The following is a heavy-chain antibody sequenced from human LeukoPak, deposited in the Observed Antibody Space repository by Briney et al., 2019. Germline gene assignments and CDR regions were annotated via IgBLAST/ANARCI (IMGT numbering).Heavy chain of an antibody. V-gene: IGHV4-61*02. Sequence: SETLSLTCTVSGGSISSGSYYWSWIRQPAGKGLEWIGRIYTSGSTNYNPSLKSRVTISVDTSKNQFSLKLSSVTAADTAVYYCARRGGGRSPNWFDPWGQGTLVTVSS. CDR2: IYTSGST. CDR1: GGSISSGSYY. CDR3: ARRGGGRSPNWFDP. J-gene: IGHJ5*02. D-gene: IGHD3-16*01.